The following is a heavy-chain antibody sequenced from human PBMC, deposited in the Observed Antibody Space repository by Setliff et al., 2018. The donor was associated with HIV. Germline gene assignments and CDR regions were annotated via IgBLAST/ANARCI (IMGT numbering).Heavy chain of an antibody. J-gene: IGHJ6*02. CDR3: ASLFVAAAGNNERNYYYYGMDV. CDR1: GYTFISYG. Sequence: SVKVSCKASGYTFISYGISWVRQAPGQGLEWMGGIIPILGIANYAQKFQGRVTITADESTSTAYMELSSLRSEDTAVYYCASLFVAAAGNNERNYYYYGMDVWGQGTTVTVSS. V-gene: IGHV1-69*10. D-gene: IGHD6-13*01. CDR2: IIPILGIA.